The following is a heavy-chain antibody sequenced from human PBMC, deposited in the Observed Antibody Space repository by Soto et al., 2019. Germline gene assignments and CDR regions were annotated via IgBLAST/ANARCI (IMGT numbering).Heavy chain of an antibody. Sequence: SETLSLTCAVYGGSFSGYYWSWIRQPPGKGLEWIGEINHSGSTNYNPSLKSRVTISVDTSKNQFSLKLSSVTAADTAVYYCARGVPYNWNDAGDWFDPWGQGTLVTVSS. CDR1: GGSFSGYY. J-gene: IGHJ5*02. V-gene: IGHV4-34*01. CDR3: ARGVPYNWNDAGDWFDP. CDR2: INHSGST. D-gene: IGHD1-20*01.